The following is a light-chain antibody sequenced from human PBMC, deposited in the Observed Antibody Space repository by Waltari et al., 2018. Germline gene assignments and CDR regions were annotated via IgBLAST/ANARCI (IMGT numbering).Light chain of an antibody. CDR3: STWDYTLSGLV. Sequence: QSALTQEASVSGTVGQKVTLSCSGNNNNIGTYTVGWYQQISHGVPKPVMFGKSLPSGVPDRLSSAKSGTTASLTISGLQPEDEAHYYCSTWDYTLSGLVFGGGTKLTVL. V-gene: IGLV1-44*01. CDR2: GKS. CDR1: NNNIGTYT. J-gene: IGLJ2*01.